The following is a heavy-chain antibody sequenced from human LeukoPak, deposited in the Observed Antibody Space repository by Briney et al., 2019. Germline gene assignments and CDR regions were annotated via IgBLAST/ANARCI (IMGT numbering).Heavy chain of an antibody. V-gene: IGHV4-31*03. D-gene: IGHD3-22*01. J-gene: IGHJ4*02. CDR2: IYYSGST. Sequence: NTSETLSLTCTVSGGSISSGGYYWSWIRQHPGKGLEWIGYIYYSGSTYYNPSLKSRVTISVDTSKNQFSLKLSSVTAADTAVYYCARTPYYYDSSGYFDYWGQGTLVTVSS. CDR3: ARTPYYYDSSGYFDY. CDR1: GGSISSGGYY.